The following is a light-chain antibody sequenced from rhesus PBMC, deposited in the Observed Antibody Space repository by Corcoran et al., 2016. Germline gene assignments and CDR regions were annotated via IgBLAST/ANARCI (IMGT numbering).Light chain of an antibody. Sequence: DIQLTQSPSSLSASVGDRVTITCRASQAISNWLAWYQQKPGRAPQLLIYRASNLQTGVPSRFSGSGSWTDFTLAISSLQPEDCATYFCQQHDNSPFTFGPGTKLDIK. V-gene: IGKV1-69*01. J-gene: IGKJ3*01. CDR2: RAS. CDR3: QQHDNSPFT. CDR1: QAISNW.